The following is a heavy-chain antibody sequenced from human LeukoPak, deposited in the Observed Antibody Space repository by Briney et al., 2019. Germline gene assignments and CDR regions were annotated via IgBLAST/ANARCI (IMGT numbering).Heavy chain of an antibody. CDR2: IYYSGST. CDR3: ATSTTGTTLDY. V-gene: IGHV4-59*01. Sequence: PSETLSLTCTVSGGSISSYYWSWIRQPPGKGLEWIGYIYYSGSTNYNPSLKSRVTISVDTSKNQFSLKLSSVTAADTAVYYCATSTTGTTLDYWGQGTLVTVSS. J-gene: IGHJ4*02. D-gene: IGHD1-1*01. CDR1: GGSISSYY.